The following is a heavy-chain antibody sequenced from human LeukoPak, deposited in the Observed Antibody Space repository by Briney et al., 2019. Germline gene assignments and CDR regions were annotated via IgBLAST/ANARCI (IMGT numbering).Heavy chain of an antibody. CDR2: INPNSGGT. D-gene: IGHD2-15*01. CDR1: GYTFTGYY. Sequence: GASVKVSCKASGYTFTGYYMHWVRQAPGQGLEWMGWINPNSGGTNYAQKFQGRVTMTRDTSISTAYMELSRLRSDDTAVYYCARRAYCSGGSCYSEFYFDYWGQGTLVTVSS. V-gene: IGHV1-2*02. CDR3: ARRAYCSGGSCYSEFYFDY. J-gene: IGHJ4*02.